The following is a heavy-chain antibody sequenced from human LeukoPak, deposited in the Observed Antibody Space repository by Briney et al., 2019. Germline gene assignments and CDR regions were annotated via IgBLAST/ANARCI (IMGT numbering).Heavy chain of an antibody. CDR3: AKEREGYNPVGWLDP. D-gene: IGHD5-24*01. CDR2: ISGSGGST. V-gene: IGHV3-23*01. CDR1: GFTFSFTFSSYA. Sequence: GGSLRLSCAASGFTFSFTFSSYAMSWVRQAPGKGLEWVSAISGSGGSTYYADSVKGRFTISRDNSKKTLYLQMNSLRADDTAVYYCAKEREGYNPVGWLDPWGQGTLVTVYS. J-gene: IGHJ5*02.